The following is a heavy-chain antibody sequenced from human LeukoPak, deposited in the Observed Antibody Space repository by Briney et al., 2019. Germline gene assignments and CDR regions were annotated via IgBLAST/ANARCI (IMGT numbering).Heavy chain of an antibody. CDR3: AKDASSGWYYFDY. CDR1: GFAFDDYA. Sequence: PGGSLRLSCAASGFAFDDYAMHWVRQAPGKGLEWVSGISWNSGSIGYADSVKGRFTISRDNAKNSLYLQMNSLRAEDMALYYCAKDASSGWYYFDYWGQGTLVTVSS. J-gene: IGHJ4*02. D-gene: IGHD6-19*01. CDR2: ISWNSGSI. V-gene: IGHV3-9*03.